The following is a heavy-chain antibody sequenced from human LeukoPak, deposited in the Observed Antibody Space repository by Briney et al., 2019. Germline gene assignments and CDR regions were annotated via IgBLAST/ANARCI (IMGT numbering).Heavy chain of an antibody. CDR3: ARDGTTELALYYFDY. CDR1: GYTFTSYY. Sequence: GASVKVSCKASGYTFTSYYMHWVRQAPGQGLEWMGIINPSGGSTSYAQKFQGRVTMTRDMSTSTVYMELSSLRSDDTAVYYCARDGTTELALYYFDYWGQGTLVTVSS. V-gene: IGHV1-46*01. CDR2: INPSGGST. J-gene: IGHJ4*02. D-gene: IGHD4-17*01.